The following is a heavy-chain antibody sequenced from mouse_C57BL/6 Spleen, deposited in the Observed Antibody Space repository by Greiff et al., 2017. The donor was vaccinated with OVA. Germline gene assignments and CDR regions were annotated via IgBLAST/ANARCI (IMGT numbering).Heavy chain of an antibody. CDR2: INPSSGYT. Sequence: VQLQQSGAELARPGASVKMSCKASGYTFTSYTMHWVKQRPGQGLEWIGYINPSSGYTKYNQKFKDKATLTADKSSSTAYMQLCSLTSEDSAVYYCARGGPTGTGVFDYWGQGTTLTVSS. J-gene: IGHJ2*01. CDR1: GYTFTSYT. V-gene: IGHV1-4*01. D-gene: IGHD4-1*02. CDR3: ARGGPTGTGVFDY.